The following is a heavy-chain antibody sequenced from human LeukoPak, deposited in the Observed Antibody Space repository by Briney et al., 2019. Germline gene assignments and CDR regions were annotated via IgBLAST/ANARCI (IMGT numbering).Heavy chain of an antibody. CDR1: GYTFSDYY. CDR2: INPNSGGT. J-gene: IGHJ4*02. Sequence: GASVKVSCKASGYTFSDYYMHWVRHAPGQGLEWMGWINPNSGGTNYAQKFQGRVTMTRDMSISTAYMEVSRLTSDDTAVYYCARATIADSSTYYIDYWGLGTLVTVSS. D-gene: IGHD3-22*01. CDR3: ARATIADSSTYYIDY. V-gene: IGHV1-2*02.